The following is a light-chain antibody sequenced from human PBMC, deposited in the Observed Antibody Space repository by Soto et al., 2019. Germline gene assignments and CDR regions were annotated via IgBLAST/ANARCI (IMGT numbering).Light chain of an antibody. V-gene: IGLV2-14*03. CDR2: AVS. CDR3: SSYTTSSTLV. CDR1: SSDVGGYNY. J-gene: IGLJ2*01. Sequence: QSALTQPASVSGSPGQSITISCTGTSSDVGGYNYVSWYQHHPGKAPKLMIYAVSNRPSGVSNRFSGSKSGNTASLTISGLQAEDEADYSCSSYTTSSTLVFGGGTKLTVL.